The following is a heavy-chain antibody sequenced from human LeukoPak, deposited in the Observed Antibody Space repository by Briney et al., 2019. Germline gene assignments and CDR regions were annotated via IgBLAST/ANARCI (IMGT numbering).Heavy chain of an antibody. V-gene: IGHV3-30*18. Sequence: GRSLRLSCAASGFTLSSYDMHWVRQAPGKGLEWVAVISYDGSNKYYADSVKGRFTISRDNSKNTLYLQMNSLRAEDTAVYYCAKDRGLAAAGAWYFDLWGRGTLVTVSS. J-gene: IGHJ2*01. CDR3: AKDRGLAAAGAWYFDL. CDR2: ISYDGSNK. D-gene: IGHD6-13*01. CDR1: GFTLSSYD.